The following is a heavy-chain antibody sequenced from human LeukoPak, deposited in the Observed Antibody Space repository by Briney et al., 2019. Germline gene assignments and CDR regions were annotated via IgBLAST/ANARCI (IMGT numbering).Heavy chain of an antibody. D-gene: IGHD3/OR15-3a*01. Sequence: PSETLPLTCTVSGGSISSSNSYWGWIRQPPGKGLEWIGSIYYSGNTYYNASLKSQVSISIDTSKNQFSLKLTSVTAADTAVYYCARQTGSGLFILPGGQGTLVTVSS. J-gene: IGHJ4*02. CDR1: GGSISSSNSY. CDR3: ARQTGSGLFILP. CDR2: IYYSGNT. V-gene: IGHV4-39*01.